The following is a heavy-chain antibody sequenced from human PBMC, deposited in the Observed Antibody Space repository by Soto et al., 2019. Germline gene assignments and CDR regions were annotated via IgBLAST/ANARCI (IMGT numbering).Heavy chain of an antibody. CDR3: AREAAAAGGHFQH. Sequence: QVQLVESGGGVVQPGRSLRLSCAASGFTFSSYAMHWVRQAPGKGLEWVAVISYDGSNKYYAYSVKGRFTISRDNSKNTLYLQMNSLRAEDTAVYYCAREAAAAGGHFQHWGQGTLVTVSS. CDR2: ISYDGSNK. J-gene: IGHJ1*01. V-gene: IGHV3-30-3*01. D-gene: IGHD6-13*01. CDR1: GFTFSSYA.